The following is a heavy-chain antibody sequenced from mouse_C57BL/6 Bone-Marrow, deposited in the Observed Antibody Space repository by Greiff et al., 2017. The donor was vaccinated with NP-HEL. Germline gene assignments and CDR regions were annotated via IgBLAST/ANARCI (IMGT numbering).Heavy chain of an antibody. V-gene: IGHV1-52*01. CDR1: GYTFTSYW. Sequence: VQLQQPGAELVRPGSSVKLSCKASGYTFTSYWMHWVKQRPIQGLEWIGNIDPSDSETHYNQKFKDKATLTVDKSSSTAYMQLSSLTSEDSAVYYCARPIYYGSFAYWGQGTLVTVSA. CDR3: ARPIYYGSFAY. J-gene: IGHJ3*01. CDR2: IDPSDSET. D-gene: IGHD2-2*01.